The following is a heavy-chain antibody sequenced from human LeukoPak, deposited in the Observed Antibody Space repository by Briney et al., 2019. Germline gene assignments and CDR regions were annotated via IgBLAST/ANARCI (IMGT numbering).Heavy chain of an antibody. Sequence: GGSLRLSCAASGFTFSSYWMSWVRQAPGKGLEWVANIKQDGSEKYYVDSVKGRFTISRDNSKNTLYLQMNSLRAEDTAVYYCAKDGGSYLRYYFDYWGQGTLVTVSS. CDR2: IKQDGSEK. CDR3: AKDGGSYLRYYFDY. V-gene: IGHV3-7*01. J-gene: IGHJ4*02. CDR1: GFTFSSYW. D-gene: IGHD1-26*01.